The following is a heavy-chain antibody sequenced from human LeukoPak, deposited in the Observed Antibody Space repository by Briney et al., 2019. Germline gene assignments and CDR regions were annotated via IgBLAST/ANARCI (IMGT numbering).Heavy chain of an antibody. CDR2: IYYSGST. Sequence: SETLSLTCTVSGGSISSYHWSWIRQPPGKGLEWIGYIYYSGSTNYNPSLKSRVTISVDTSKNQFSLKLSSVTAADTAVYYCARTSYSYPLDYWGQGTLVTVSS. D-gene: IGHD3-16*02. J-gene: IGHJ4*02. CDR3: ARTSYSYPLDY. CDR1: GGSISSYH. V-gene: IGHV4-59*01.